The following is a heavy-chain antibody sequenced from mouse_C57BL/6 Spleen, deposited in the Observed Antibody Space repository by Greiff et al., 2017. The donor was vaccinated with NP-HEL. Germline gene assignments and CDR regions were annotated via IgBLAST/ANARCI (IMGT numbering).Heavy chain of an antibody. J-gene: IGHJ4*01. Sequence: QVQLQQPGAELVMPGASVKLSCKASGYTFTSYWMHWVKQRPGQGLEWIGEIDPSDSYTNYNQKFKGKSTLTVDKSSSTAYMQLSSLTSEDSAVYYCARGVLRSPYCYAMDYWGQGTSVTVSS. CDR1: GYTFTSYW. CDR2: IDPSDSYT. D-gene: IGHD1-1*01. CDR3: ARGVLRSPYCYAMDY. V-gene: IGHV1-69*01.